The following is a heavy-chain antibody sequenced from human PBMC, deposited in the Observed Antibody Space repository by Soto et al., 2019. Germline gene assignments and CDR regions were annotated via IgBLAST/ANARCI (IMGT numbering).Heavy chain of an antibody. J-gene: IGHJ3*02. CDR3: ARDQVPGLDAFDI. V-gene: IGHV3-21*01. CDR2: ISRSAGNT. CDR1: GCTFSSNS. Sequence: EVQLVESGGGLVKPGGSLRLSCAAYGCTFSSNSMNWVRQAPGKGLEWVSSISRSAGNTYYADSVKGRFTISRDNAKNSMYLQMNSLRAEDTAVYYCARDQVPGLDAFDIWGQGTMVTISS.